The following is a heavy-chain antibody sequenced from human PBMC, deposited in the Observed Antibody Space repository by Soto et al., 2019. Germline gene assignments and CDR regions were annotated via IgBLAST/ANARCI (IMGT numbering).Heavy chain of an antibody. CDR1: VGSIISGDYY. Sequence: PSETLSLTCTFSVGSIISGDYYWSWIRQPPGKGLEWIGYIYYSGSTYYNPSLKSRVTISVDTSKNQFSLKLSSVTAADTAVYYCAREETMVRGVSNWFDPWGQGTLVTVS. V-gene: IGHV4-30-4*01. J-gene: IGHJ5*02. CDR2: IYYSGST. D-gene: IGHD3-10*01. CDR3: AREETMVRGVSNWFDP.